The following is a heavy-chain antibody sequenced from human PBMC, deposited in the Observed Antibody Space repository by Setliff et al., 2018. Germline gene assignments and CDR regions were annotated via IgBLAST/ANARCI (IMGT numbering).Heavy chain of an antibody. V-gene: IGHV4-61*01. CDR1: GGSISGASIRSYY. CDR2: VYYSGTT. J-gene: IGHJ4*02. Sequence: SETLSLTCTVSGGSISGASIRSYYWSWIRQPPGKGLEFIGYVYYSGTTNYDPSLKIRVTISVDTSKNQFSLKLSSVTAADTAIYYCARGGTYRYFDYWGQGTLFTVSS. CDR3: ARGGTYRYFDY.